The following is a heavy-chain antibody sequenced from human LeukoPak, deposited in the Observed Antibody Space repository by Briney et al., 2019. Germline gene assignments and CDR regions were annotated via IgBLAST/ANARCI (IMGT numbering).Heavy chain of an antibody. CDR2: ISGSGGTT. D-gene: IGHD3-16*01. CDR1: GFTFSNYA. Sequence: GGSLRLSCAASGFTFSNYAMRWVRQAPGKGLEWVSGISGSGGTTYYADSVKGRFTISRDNSKNTLHLQMNSLRADDTAVYYCAKEGANYYYMDVWGKGTTVTVSS. CDR3: AKEGANYYYMDV. J-gene: IGHJ6*03. V-gene: IGHV3-23*01.